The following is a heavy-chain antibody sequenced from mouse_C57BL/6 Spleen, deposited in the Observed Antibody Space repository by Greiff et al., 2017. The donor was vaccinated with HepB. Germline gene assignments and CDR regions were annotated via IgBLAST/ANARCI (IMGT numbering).Heavy chain of an antibody. CDR3: TREGGTYYDYDGAY. CDR2: IDPETGGT. J-gene: IGHJ2*01. V-gene: IGHV1-15*01. Sequence: VQLQQSGAELVRPGASVTLSCKASGYTFTDYEMHWVKQTPVHGLEWIGAIDPETGGTAYNQKFKGKAILTADKSSSTADMELRSLTSEDSAFYYCTREGGTYYDYDGAYWGQGTTLTVSS. CDR1: GYTFTDYE. D-gene: IGHD2-4*01.